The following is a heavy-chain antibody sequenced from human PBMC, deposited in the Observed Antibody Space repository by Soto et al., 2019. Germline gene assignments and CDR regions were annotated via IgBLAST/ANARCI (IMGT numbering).Heavy chain of an antibody. D-gene: IGHD6-13*01. V-gene: IGHV1-18*01. J-gene: IGHJ5*02. Sequence: GASVKVCCKASRDAIASYGSRSLRQAPGQGLEWMGWISAYNGNTNYAQKLQGRVTMTTDTSTSTAYMELRSLRSDDTAVYYCAREMVGSRWYAGTNWFEPWGQGTLVPVSS. CDR3: AREMVGSRWYAGTNWFEP. CDR2: ISAYNGNT. CDR1: RDAIASYG.